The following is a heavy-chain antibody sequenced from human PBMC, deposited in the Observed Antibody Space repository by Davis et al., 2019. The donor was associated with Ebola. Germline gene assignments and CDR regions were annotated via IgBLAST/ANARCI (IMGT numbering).Heavy chain of an antibody. Sequence: GESLKISCVASGFTFSYYYMSWIRQAPGKGLEWVSYISTTSSYTNYADSVKGRFTISRDNAKNSLSLQMNSLKGEDTAVYYCAREYYDFWRGFTSYHYYGMDVWGQGTTVTVSS. CDR1: GFTFSYYY. CDR3: AREYYDFWRGFTSYHYYGMDV. CDR2: ISTTSSYT. D-gene: IGHD3-3*01. V-gene: IGHV3-11*06. J-gene: IGHJ6*02.